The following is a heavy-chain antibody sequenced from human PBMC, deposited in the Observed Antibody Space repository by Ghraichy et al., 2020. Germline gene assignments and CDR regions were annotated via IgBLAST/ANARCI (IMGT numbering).Heavy chain of an antibody. J-gene: IGHJ3*02. CDR2: IYYSGST. D-gene: IGHD4-23*01. CDR3: ARDYSDYGGNLDAFDI. Sequence: SETLSLTCTVSGGSISSYYWSWIRQPPGKGLEWIGYIYYSGSTNYNPSLKSRVTISVDTSKNQFSLKLSSVTAADTAVYYCARDYSDYGGNLDAFDIWGQGTMVTVSS. V-gene: IGHV4-59*01. CDR1: GGSISSYY.